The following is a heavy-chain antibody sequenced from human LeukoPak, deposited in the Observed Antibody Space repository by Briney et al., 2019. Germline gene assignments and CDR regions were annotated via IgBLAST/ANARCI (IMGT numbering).Heavy chain of an antibody. V-gene: IGHV3-21*01. D-gene: IGHD5-18*01. CDR2: ISSSSYI. Sequence: PGGSLRLSCAASGFTFSSYSMNWVRQAPGKGLEWVSSISSSSYIYYADSVKGRFTISRDNAKNSPYLQMNSLRAEDTAVYYCARDGVDSYGDFDYWGQGTLVTVSS. CDR1: GFTFSSYS. J-gene: IGHJ4*02. CDR3: ARDGVDSYGDFDY.